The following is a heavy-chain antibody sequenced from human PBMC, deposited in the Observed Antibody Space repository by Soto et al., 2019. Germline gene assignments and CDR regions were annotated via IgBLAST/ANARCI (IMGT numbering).Heavy chain of an antibody. V-gene: IGHV1-8*01. CDR2: MNPNSGNT. D-gene: IGHD6-13*01. CDR1: GYTFTSYD. J-gene: IGHJ4*02. Sequence: ASVKVSCKASGYTFTSYDINWVRQATGQGLEWMGWMNPNSGNTGYAQKFQGRVTMTRNTSISTAYMELSSLKSEDTAVYYCAREHSSSWRFDYWGQGTLVTVSS. CDR3: AREHSSSWRFDY.